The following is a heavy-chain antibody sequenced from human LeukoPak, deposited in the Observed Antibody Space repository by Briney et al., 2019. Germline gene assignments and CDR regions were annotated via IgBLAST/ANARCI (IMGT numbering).Heavy chain of an antibody. Sequence: SENLSLTCTVSGYSISSGYYWGWIRQPPGKGLEWIGYIYYSGSTNYNPSLKSRVTISVDTSKNQFSLKLSSVTAADTAVYYCARSGYYDSSGYQGLVDYWGQGTLVTVSS. CDR3: ARSGYYDSSGYQGLVDY. CDR1: GYSISSGYY. CDR2: IYYSGST. D-gene: IGHD3-22*01. J-gene: IGHJ4*02. V-gene: IGHV4-38-2*02.